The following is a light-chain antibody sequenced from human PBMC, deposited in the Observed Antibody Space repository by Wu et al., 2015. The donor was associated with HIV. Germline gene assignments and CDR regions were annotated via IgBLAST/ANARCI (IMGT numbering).Light chain of an antibody. CDR1: QSISTN. CDR3: QLRSNWPPTWT. V-gene: IGKV3-11*01. Sequence: IVMTQSPATLSVSPGESATLSCRASQSISTNLAWYQHKPGQAPRLLIYDASNRATGIPARFTGSGSGTDFTLTISNLEPEDFAIYYCQLRSNWPPTWTFGQGTKVEIK. CDR2: DAS. J-gene: IGKJ1*01.